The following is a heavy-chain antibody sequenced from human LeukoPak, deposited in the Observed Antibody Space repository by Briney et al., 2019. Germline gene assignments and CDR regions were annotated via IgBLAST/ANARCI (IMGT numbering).Heavy chain of an antibody. CDR1: GFTFSSYA. J-gene: IGHJ4*02. D-gene: IGHD1-26*01. CDR3: ARGSTLAGDY. V-gene: IGHV3-30-3*01. CDR2: ISYDGSNK. Sequence: GGSLRLSCAASGFTFSSYAMHWVRQAPGKGLEWVAVISYDGSNKYYADSVKGRFTISRDNSKNTLYLQMNSLRAEDTAVYYCARGSTLAGDYWGQGTLVTVSS.